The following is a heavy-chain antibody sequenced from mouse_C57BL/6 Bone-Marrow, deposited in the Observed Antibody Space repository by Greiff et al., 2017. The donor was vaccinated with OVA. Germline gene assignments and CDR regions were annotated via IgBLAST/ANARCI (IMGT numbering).Heavy chain of an antibody. V-gene: IGHV1-26*01. Sequence: VQLQQSGPELVKPGASVKISCKASGYTFTDYYMNWVKQSHGQSLEWIGDINPNNGGTSYNQKFKGKATLTVDKSSSTAYMELRSLTSEDSAVYYCARRFAYWGQGTLVTVSA. CDR1: GYTFTDYY. J-gene: IGHJ3*01. CDR2: INPNNGGT. CDR3: ARRFAY.